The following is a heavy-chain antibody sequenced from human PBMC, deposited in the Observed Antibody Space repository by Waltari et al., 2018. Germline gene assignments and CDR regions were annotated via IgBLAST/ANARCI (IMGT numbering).Heavy chain of an antibody. CDR1: GGSISSGSYY. CDR2: IYTSGST. J-gene: IGHJ4*02. CDR3: AREYYYDSSEDY. Sequence: QVQLQESGPGLVKPSQTLSLTCTVSGGSISSGSYYWSWIRQPAGKGLEWLGRIYTSGSTNYNPSLKSRVTISVDTSKNQFSLKLSSVTAADTAVYYCAREYYYDSSEDYWGQGTLVTVSS. V-gene: IGHV4-61*02. D-gene: IGHD3-22*01.